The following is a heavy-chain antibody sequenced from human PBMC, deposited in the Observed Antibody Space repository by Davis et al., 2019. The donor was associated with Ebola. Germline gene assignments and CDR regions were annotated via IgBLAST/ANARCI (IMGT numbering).Heavy chain of an antibody. Sequence: GESLKISCAASGFSFGSYWMSWVRQAPGKGLEWVANIKQDGSEKYYLDSVKGRFSISRDNAKDSLYLQMDRLRAEDTAVYFCARIDTSTWLNSYYGRDLWGQGTSVTVS. D-gene: IGHD6-13*01. CDR3: ARIDTSTWLNSYYGRDL. CDR1: GFSFGSYW. J-gene: IGHJ6*02. CDR2: IKQDGSEK. V-gene: IGHV3-7*03.